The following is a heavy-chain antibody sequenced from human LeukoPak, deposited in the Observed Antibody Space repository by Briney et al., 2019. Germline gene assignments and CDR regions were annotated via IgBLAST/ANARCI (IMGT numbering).Heavy chain of an antibody. V-gene: IGHV4-4*02. J-gene: IGHJ4*02. CDR2: IFHSGST. CDR3: ARVLSGSNFDY. CDR1: GGSISSSNW. D-gene: IGHD3-22*01. Sequence: PSETLSLTCAVSGGSISSSNWWSWVRPPPGKGLEWIGEIFHSGSTNYNPSLKSRVTISVDKSKNQFSLRLSSVTAADTAVYYCARVLSGSNFDYWGQGTLVTVSS.